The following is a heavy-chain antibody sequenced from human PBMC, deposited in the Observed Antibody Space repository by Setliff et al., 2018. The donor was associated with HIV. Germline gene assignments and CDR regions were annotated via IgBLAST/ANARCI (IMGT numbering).Heavy chain of an antibody. J-gene: IGHJ4*02. CDR2: IYSTGDT. V-gene: IGHV4-4*09. CDR3: ARLDCSSSSGFVDY. Sequence: SETLSLTCSVSGGSISNFYWSWIRQPPGKGLEWVGHIYSTGDTNYNPSLKSRVTLSADTSKNQLSLKLSSVTAADTAVYYCARLDCSSSSGFVDYWGQGTLVTVSS. D-gene: IGHD2-2*01. CDR1: GGSISNFY.